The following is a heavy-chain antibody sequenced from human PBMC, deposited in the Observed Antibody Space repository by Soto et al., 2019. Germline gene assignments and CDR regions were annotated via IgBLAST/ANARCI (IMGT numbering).Heavy chain of an antibody. CDR3: ARCSGWDEPGDY. J-gene: IGHJ4*02. CDR2: IYYSGST. CDR1: GGSISSSSYY. D-gene: IGHD6-19*01. Sequence: SETLSLTCTVSGGSISSSSYYWGWIRQPPGKGLEWIGSIYYSGSTYYNPSLKSRVTISVDTSKNQFSLKLSSVTAADTAVYYCARCSGWDEPGDYWGQGTLVTVSS. V-gene: IGHV4-39*01.